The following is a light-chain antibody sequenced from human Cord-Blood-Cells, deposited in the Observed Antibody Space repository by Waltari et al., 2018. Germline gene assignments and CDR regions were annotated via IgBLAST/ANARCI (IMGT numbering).Light chain of an antibody. CDR2: DAS. J-gene: IGKJ5*01. CDR1: QSVSSS. CDR3: QQRSNWPPIT. V-gene: IGKV3-11*01. Sequence: EIVLTQTPATLSLSPGERATLSCRASQSVSSSLAWYQQKPGQAHRLLIYDASNRATGIPARFSGSGSGTDFTLTISSLEPEDFAVYYCQQRSNWPPITFGQGTRLEIK.